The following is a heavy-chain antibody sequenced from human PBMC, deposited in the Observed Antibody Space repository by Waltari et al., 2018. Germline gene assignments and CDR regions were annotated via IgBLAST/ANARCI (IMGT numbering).Heavy chain of an antibody. V-gene: IGHV3-7*03. CDR1: GFPFRSHW. Sequence: EVQLVESGGGLVQPGGSLRLSCAASGFPFRSHWMNWVRQAPGKGLEWVAIINKDGSKKFYVDSVRGRFTVSRDNAKNSLYLQMNSLRVDDTAVYYCARDEEWSSDRWGQGTLVTVSS. CDR2: INKDGSKK. D-gene: IGHD3-3*01. CDR3: ARDEEWSSDR. J-gene: IGHJ4*02.